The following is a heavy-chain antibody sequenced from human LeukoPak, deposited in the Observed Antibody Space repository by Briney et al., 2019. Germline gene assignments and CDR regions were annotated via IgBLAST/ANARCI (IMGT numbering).Heavy chain of an antibody. D-gene: IGHD4-17*01. J-gene: IGHJ4*02. Sequence: ASVKVSCKASGYTFTSYDTNWVRQATGQGLEWMGWMNPNSGNTGYAQKFQGRVTMTRDTSISTAYMELSRLRSDDTAVYYCASDHDYGDHSWVYYFDHWGQGTLVTVSS. CDR2: MNPNSGNT. CDR1: GYTFTSYD. V-gene: IGHV1-8*01. CDR3: ASDHDYGDHSWVYYFDH.